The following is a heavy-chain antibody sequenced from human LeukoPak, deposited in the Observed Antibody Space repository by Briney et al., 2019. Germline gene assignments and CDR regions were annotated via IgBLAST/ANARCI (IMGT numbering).Heavy chain of an antibody. Sequence: PGGSLRLSCAASGFTFSSYAMHWVRQAPGKGLEWVAVISYDGSNKYYADSVKGRFTISRDNSKNTLYLQMNSLRAEDTAVYYCARGKDYYDSSGYYYNPGLDYWGQGTLVTVSS. D-gene: IGHD3-22*01. CDR2: ISYDGSNK. CDR3: ARGKDYYDSSGYYYNPGLDY. V-gene: IGHV3-30-3*01. J-gene: IGHJ4*02. CDR1: GFTFSSYA.